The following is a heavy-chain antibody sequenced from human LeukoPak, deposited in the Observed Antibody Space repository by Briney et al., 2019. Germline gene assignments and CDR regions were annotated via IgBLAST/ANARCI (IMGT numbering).Heavy chain of an antibody. V-gene: IGHV1-18*01. CDR1: GYTFTSYG. J-gene: IGHJ4*02. D-gene: IGHD3-22*01. CDR2: ISAYNGNT. CDR3: ARNHPVYYYDSSGYLDY. Sequence: ASVKVSCKASGYTFTSYGISWVRQAPGQGLEWMGWISAYNGNTNYAQKLQGRVTMTTDTSTSTAYMELRSLRSDDTTVYYCARNHPVYYYDSSGYLDYWGQGTLVTVSS.